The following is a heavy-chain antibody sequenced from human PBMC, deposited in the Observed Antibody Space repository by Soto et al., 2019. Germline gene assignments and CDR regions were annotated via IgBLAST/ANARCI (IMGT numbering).Heavy chain of an antibody. J-gene: IGHJ4*02. CDR1: VFNLRSYA. CDR3: AKGGEYSYTFDY. D-gene: IGHD4-17*01. V-gene: IGHV3-23*01. Sequence: GGSLRLSSAAQVFNLRSYAMNWVRQAPGKGLEWLSSMSGTGRSTYCAESVKARFTLYSAYFKSIVSVQRLSLRAHDKTVCYCAKGGEYSYTFDYSGQ. CDR2: MSGTGRST.